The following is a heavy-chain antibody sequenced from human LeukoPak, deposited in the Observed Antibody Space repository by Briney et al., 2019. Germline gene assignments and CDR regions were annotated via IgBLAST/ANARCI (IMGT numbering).Heavy chain of an antibody. Sequence: SETLSLTCTVSGGSISSYYWSWIRQPAGKGLEWIGRIYTSGSTNYNPSLKSRVTMSVDTSKNQFSLKLSSVTAADTAVYYCARHVRGEDDSSKRFDYWGQGTLVTVSS. V-gene: IGHV4-4*07. CDR3: ARHVRGEDDSSKRFDY. D-gene: IGHD3-22*01. CDR2: IYTSGST. CDR1: GGSISSYY. J-gene: IGHJ4*02.